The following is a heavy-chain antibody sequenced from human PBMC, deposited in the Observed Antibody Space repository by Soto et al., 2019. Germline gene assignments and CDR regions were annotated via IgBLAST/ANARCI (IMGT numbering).Heavy chain of an antibody. V-gene: IGHV4-4*02. D-gene: IGHD2-15*01. Sequence: SETLSLTCAVSGDSISTNVWWSWVRQPPGKGLEWIGEAYHNGLTNYNPSLKSRVTMSVDTSKNEFSLKLTSVTAADTAIYSCARDAAVPGESDRFDYWGQGTLVTVPS. J-gene: IGHJ4*02. CDR2: AYHNGLT. CDR3: ARDAAVPGESDRFDY. CDR1: GDSISTNVW.